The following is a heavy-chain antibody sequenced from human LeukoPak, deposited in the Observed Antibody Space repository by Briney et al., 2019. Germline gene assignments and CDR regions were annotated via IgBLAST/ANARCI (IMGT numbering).Heavy chain of an antibody. CDR1: SASISTYY. J-gene: IGHJ6*03. Sequence: SDTLSLTCTVSSASISTYYWSWIRQPPGKGLEWIGEINHSGSTNYNPSLKSRVTISVDTSKNHFSLNLNSVTDADTATYYCASGFPLKVRFLNYYYMDVWAKGTTVTVSS. D-gene: IGHD3-3*01. V-gene: IGHV4-34*01. CDR2: INHSGST. CDR3: ASGFPLKVRFLNYYYMDV.